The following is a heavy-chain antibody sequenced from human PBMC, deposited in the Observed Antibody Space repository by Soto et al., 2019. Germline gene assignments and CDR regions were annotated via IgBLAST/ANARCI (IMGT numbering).Heavy chain of an antibody. CDR1: GFTFSSYS. V-gene: IGHV3-21*01. D-gene: IGHD1-1*01. CDR2: ISSSSSYI. J-gene: IGHJ4*02. Sequence: EVQAVESGGGLVKPGGSLRLSCAASGFTFSSYSMNWVRQAPGKGLEWVSYISSSSSYIYYADSVKGRFTISRDNAKNSLYLQMNSLRAEDTAVYYCARADAVQLERRAFDYWGQGTLVTVSS. CDR3: ARADAVQLERRAFDY.